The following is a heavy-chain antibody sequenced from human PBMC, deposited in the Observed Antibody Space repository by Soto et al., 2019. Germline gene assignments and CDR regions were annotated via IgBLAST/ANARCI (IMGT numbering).Heavy chain of an antibody. V-gene: IGHV1-3*01. Sequence: QVQLVQSGSEVKKPGASVKVSCKASGYTFTSYAMHWVRQAPGQRLEWMGWINAGNGNTKYSQKFQGRVTITRDTSASTAYMELSSLRSEDTAVYYCARVVVAAKHFDYWGQETLVTVSS. J-gene: IGHJ4*02. CDR2: INAGNGNT. CDR1: GYTFTSYA. CDR3: ARVVVAAKHFDY. D-gene: IGHD2-15*01.